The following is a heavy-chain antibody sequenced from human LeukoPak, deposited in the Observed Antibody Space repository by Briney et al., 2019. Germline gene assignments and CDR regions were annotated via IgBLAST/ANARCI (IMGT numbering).Heavy chain of an antibody. D-gene: IGHD6-13*01. Sequence: GGSLRLSCAASGFTFTNYWMNWLRQAPGKGLEWVANIKQDGSAKNFVDSVKGRFTISRDNAKSSLYLQMNSLRAEDTAVYYCARDTSPTVAAVGYDAFDIWGQGTVVTVSS. CDR1: GFTFTNYW. CDR3: ARDTSPTVAAVGYDAFDI. CDR2: IKQDGSAK. V-gene: IGHV3-7*01. J-gene: IGHJ3*02.